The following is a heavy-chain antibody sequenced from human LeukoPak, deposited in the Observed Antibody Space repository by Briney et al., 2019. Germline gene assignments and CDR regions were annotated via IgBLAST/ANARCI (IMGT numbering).Heavy chain of an antibody. CDR3: ARGGGYYYDSSLPIG. CDR2: MNPNSGNT. V-gene: IGHV1-8*01. J-gene: IGHJ4*02. Sequence: GAXXXXSCKAXXYTXTSYDINWVRQAPGQGLEGMGXMNPNSGNTDYAQKFKGRVTMTRNTSISTAYMEVSRLRSEDTAVYYCARGGGYYYDSSLPIGWGQGTLVTVSS. CDR1: XYTXTSYD. D-gene: IGHD3-22*01.